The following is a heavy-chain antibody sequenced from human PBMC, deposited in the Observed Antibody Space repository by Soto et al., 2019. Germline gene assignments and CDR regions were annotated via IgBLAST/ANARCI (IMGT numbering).Heavy chain of an antibody. CDR3: ATNIHTKPIQKSYFDY. Sequence: QVQLVESGGGVVQPGRSLRLSCAASGFTFSSYGMHWVRQAPGKGLEWVAVISYDGSNKYYADSVKGRFTISRDNSKNTLYLNMNTLRAEDTGVYYCATNIHTKPIQKSYFDYWGQGTLVTVSA. CDR2: ISYDGSNK. J-gene: IGHJ4*02. CDR1: GFTFSSYG. V-gene: IGHV3-30*03. D-gene: IGHD2-2*02.